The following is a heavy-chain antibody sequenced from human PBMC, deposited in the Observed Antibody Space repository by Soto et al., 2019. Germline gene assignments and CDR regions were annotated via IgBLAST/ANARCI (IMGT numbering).Heavy chain of an antibody. CDR2: ISAYNGNT. D-gene: IGHD2-15*01. CDR1: GYTFTSYG. V-gene: IGHV1-18*01. J-gene: IGHJ4*02. Sequence: GASVKVSCKASGYTFTSYGISWVRQAPGQGLEWMGWISAYNGNTNYAQKLQGRVTMTTDTSTSTAYMELRSLRSDDTAVYYCARDASIVVGLRDFDYWGQGTLVTVSS. CDR3: ARDASIVVGLRDFDY.